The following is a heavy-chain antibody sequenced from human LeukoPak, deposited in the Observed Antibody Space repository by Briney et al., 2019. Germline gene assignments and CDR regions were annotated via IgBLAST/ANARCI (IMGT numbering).Heavy chain of an antibody. CDR3: ARLLLWFGAYYYYGMDV. V-gene: IGHV4-4*02. J-gene: IGHJ6*02. CDR2: IYHSGST. D-gene: IGHD3-10*01. Sequence: PSETLSLTCAVSGGSISSSNWWSWVRQPPGKGLEWIGEIYHSGSTNYNPSLKSRVTISVDKSKNQFSLKLSSVTAADTAVYYCARLLLWFGAYYYYGMDVWGQGTTVTVSS. CDR1: GGSISSSNW.